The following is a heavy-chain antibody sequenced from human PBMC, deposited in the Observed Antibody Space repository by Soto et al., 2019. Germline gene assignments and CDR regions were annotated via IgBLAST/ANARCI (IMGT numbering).Heavy chain of an antibody. CDR1: GGSFSGYY. V-gene: IGHV4-34*01. J-gene: IGHJ6*02. CDR2: INHSGST. D-gene: IGHD2-15*01. CDR3: ARVVGRAYYYGMDV. Sequence: SETLSLTCAVYGGSFSGYYWSWIRQPPGKGLEWIGEINHSGSTNYNPSLKSRVTISVDTSKNQFSLKLSSVTAADTAVYYCARVVGRAYYYGMDVWGQGTTVTVSS.